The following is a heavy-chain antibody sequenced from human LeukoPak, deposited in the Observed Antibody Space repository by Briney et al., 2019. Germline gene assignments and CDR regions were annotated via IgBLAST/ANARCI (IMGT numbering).Heavy chain of an antibody. CDR3: ARGTACSAATCYFDY. V-gene: IGHV3-23*01. D-gene: IGHD2-15*01. CDR1: GFPFSSYA. Sequence: GGSLRLSCAASGFPFSSYALSWVRQAPGKGLEWVSAISGSGGNTYYADSVKGRFTISRDTSKNTLFLQMSRLSAEDTAVYSCARGTACSAATCYFDYWGQGTLVTVSS. CDR2: ISGSGGNT. J-gene: IGHJ4*02.